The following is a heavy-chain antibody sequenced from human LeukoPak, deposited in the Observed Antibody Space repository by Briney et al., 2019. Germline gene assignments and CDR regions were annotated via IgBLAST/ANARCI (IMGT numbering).Heavy chain of an antibody. Sequence: GESRKISCKGSGYSVTSYWIGWVRQMPGKGLEWMGIIYPGDSDTRYSPSFQGQVTISADKSISTAYLQWSSLKASDTAMYYCASSLITMVRGVIIPGAFDIWGQGTMVTVSS. D-gene: IGHD3-10*01. J-gene: IGHJ3*02. V-gene: IGHV5-51*01. CDR2: IYPGDSDT. CDR3: ASSLITMVRGVIIPGAFDI. CDR1: GYSVTSYW.